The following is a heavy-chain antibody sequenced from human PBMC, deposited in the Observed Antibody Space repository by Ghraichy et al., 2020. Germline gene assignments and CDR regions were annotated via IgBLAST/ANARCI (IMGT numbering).Heavy chain of an antibody. D-gene: IGHD6-13*01. V-gene: IGHV4-4*09. CDR1: GGSISSYY. CDR2: IYTSGST. CDR3: ARQEEAGTVIDAFDI. J-gene: IGHJ3*02. Sequence: SQTLSLTCTVSGGSISSYYWSWIRQPPGKGLEWIGYIYTSGSTNYNPSLKSRVTISVDTSKNQFSLKLSSVTAADTAVYYCARQEEAGTVIDAFDIWGQGTMVTVSS.